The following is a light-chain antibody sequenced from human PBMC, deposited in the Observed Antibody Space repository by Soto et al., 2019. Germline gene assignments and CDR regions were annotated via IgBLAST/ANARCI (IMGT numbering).Light chain of an antibody. CDR2: GNN. CDR3: QSYDSRLSAVV. V-gene: IGLV1-40*01. Sequence: QSVLTQPPSVSGAPGQRVTISCTGNSSNIGAGYAVHWHQQLPGTAPKLLIYGNNNRPSGVPDRFSGSESATSASLAIAGLQAEDEADYYCQSYDSRLSAVVFGGGTKVTVL. CDR1: SSNIGAGYA. J-gene: IGLJ2*01.